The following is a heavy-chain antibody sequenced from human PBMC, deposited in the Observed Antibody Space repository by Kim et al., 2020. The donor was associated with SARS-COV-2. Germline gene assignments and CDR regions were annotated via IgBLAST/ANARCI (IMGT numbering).Heavy chain of an antibody. J-gene: IGHJ6*02. CDR3: AKVQAGASWYFGVELNPYYYGMDV. D-gene: IGHD6-13*01. Sequence: GGSLRLSCAASGFTLTSYAMSWVRQAPGKGLEWVSGISGSGGSTYYADSVKGRFTISRDNPKNTLYLQMNSLRVEDTAVYYCAKVQAGASWYFGVELNPYYYGMDVWGQGTTVTVSS. CDR1: GFTLTSYA. CDR2: ISGSGGST. V-gene: IGHV3-23*01.